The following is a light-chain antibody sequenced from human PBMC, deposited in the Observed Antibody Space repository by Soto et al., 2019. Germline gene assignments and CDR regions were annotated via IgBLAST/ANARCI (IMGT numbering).Light chain of an antibody. CDR2: DVT. J-gene: IGLJ2*01. CDR3: CSYAGSNSYI. CDR1: SSDVGTYNL. V-gene: IGLV2-23*02. Sequence: QSALTQPASVSGSPGQSITISCTGTSSDVGTYNLVSWYQQRPGKAPNLIIYDVTKRPSGVSNRFSGSKSGNTASLTISGLQVEDEADYHCCSYAGSNSYIFGGGTKLTVL.